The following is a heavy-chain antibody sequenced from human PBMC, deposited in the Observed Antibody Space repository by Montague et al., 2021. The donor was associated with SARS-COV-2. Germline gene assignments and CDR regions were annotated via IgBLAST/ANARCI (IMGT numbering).Heavy chain of an antibody. D-gene: IGHD1-1*01. CDR1: GDSVANNSPT. CDR3: TSGREGNYNVMDV. V-gene: IGHV6-1*01. CDR2: TYYRSKWYN. Sequence: CAISGDSVANNSPTWNWDRHAPSTGLDWLGRTYYRSKWYNDYAVSVRGRVTINPDTSKNQFSLQPNSVTPEDTAIYYCTSGREGNYNVMDVWGQGTTVPVSS. J-gene: IGHJ6*02.